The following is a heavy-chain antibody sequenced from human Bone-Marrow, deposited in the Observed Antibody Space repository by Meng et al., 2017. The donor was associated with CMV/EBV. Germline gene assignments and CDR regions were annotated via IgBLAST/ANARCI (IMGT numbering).Heavy chain of an antibody. V-gene: IGHV3-30*04. CDR1: GFTFSSYA. CDR2: ISYDGSNK. J-gene: IGHJ4*02. Sequence: AGSLRLSCAASGFTFSSYAMHWVRQAPGKGLEWVAVISYDGSNKYYADSVKGRFTISRDKSKNTLYLQMNSLRAEDTAVYYCARDFSSSWDGFQDYWGQGTLVTVSS. CDR3: ARDFSSSWDGFQDY. D-gene: IGHD6-13*01.